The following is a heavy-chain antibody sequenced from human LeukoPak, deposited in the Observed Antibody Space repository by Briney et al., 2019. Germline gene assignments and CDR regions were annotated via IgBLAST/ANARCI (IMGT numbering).Heavy chain of an antibody. CDR3: ARDSNILTGYRDAFDI. J-gene: IGHJ3*02. V-gene: IGHV4-59*01. CDR2: IYYSGST. Sequence: RSSETLSLTCTVSGGSISSYYWSWMRQPPGKGLEWIGYIYYSGSTNYNPSLKSRVTISVDTYKNQFSLKLSSVTAADTAVYYCARDSNILTGYRDAFDIWGQGTMVTVSS. CDR1: GGSISSYY. D-gene: IGHD3-9*01.